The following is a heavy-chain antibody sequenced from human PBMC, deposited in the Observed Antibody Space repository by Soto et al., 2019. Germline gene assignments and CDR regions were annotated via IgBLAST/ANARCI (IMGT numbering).Heavy chain of an antibody. D-gene: IGHD6-19*01. Sequence: QVQLVQSGAEVKKPGASVKVSCKASGYTFTSYYMHWVRQAPGQGLEWMGIINPSGGSTSYAQKFQGSVTMTRDTSTSTVYMELSSLRSEDTAVYYCARKRIAVAGRGGWFDPWGQGTLVTVSS. CDR2: INPSGGST. V-gene: IGHV1-46*01. J-gene: IGHJ5*02. CDR1: GYTFTSYY. CDR3: ARKRIAVAGRGGWFDP.